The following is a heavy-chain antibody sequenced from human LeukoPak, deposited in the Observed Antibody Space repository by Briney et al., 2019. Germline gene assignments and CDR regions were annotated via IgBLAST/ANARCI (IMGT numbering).Heavy chain of an antibody. D-gene: IGHD2-2*01. CDR3: AREGRRSDCSSTSCSRRGYYFDY. Sequence: GGSLRLSCAASGFTFSSYGMHWVRQAPGKGLEWVAFIRYDGSNKYYADSVKGRFTISRDNSKNTLYLQMNSLRAEDTAVYYCAREGRRSDCSSTSCSRRGYYFDYWGQGTLVTVSS. J-gene: IGHJ4*02. CDR2: IRYDGSNK. CDR1: GFTFSSYG. V-gene: IGHV3-30*02.